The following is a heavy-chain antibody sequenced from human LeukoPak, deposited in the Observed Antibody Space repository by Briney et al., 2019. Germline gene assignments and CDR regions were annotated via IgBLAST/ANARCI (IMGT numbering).Heavy chain of an antibody. D-gene: IGHD2-2*01. CDR3: ARRVEYQLLYWFDP. J-gene: IGHJ5*02. V-gene: IGHV1-2*02. CDR1: GYTFTGYY. CDR2: INPNSGGT. Sequence: ASVKVSCKASGYTFTGYYMHWVRQAPGQGLEWMGWINPNSGGTNYAQKFQGRVTMTRDTSNSTAYMELSRLRSDDTAVYYCARRVEYQLLYWFDPWGQGTLVTVSS.